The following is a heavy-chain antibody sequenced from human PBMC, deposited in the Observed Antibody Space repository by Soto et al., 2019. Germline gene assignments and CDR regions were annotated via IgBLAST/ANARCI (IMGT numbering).Heavy chain of an antibody. Sequence: EVQLVETGGGLIQPGGSLRLSCAASGLTVSSNYMNWVRQAPGKGLEWVSVLYSGGSTHYAGSVKGRFIISRDNSKNTVYLQRNSQRAEDTAVYYCARDRPGDEGDAFDIWGHGTMVTVSS. CDR2: LYSGGST. CDR1: GLTVSSNY. CDR3: ARDRPGDEGDAFDI. V-gene: IGHV3-53*02. D-gene: IGHD3-10*01. J-gene: IGHJ3*02.